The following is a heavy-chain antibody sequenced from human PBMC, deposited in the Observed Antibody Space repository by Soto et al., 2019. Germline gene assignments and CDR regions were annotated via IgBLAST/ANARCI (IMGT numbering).Heavy chain of an antibody. V-gene: IGHV3-23*01. Sequence: EVHLLESGGGFVQPGGSLRLSCAASGFSFRQYAMIWVRQAPGKGLEWVSAITATGTHYADSVKGRFTISRDSSKSTLYLDINNLRVEDTAVYYCAKGMVPYQWGQGTLITVSS. D-gene: IGHD2-2*01. J-gene: IGHJ4*02. CDR1: GFSFRQYA. CDR2: ITATGT. CDR3: AKGMVPYQ.